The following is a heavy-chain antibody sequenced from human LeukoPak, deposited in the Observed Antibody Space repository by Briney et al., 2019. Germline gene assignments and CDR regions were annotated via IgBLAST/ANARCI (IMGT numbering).Heavy chain of an antibody. J-gene: IGHJ5*02. CDR3: ARGGIASRPSCWFDP. V-gene: IGHV4-38-2*02. D-gene: IGHD6-6*01. CDR1: GYSISSGYY. CDR2: IYHSGSS. Sequence: SETLSLTCTVSGYSISSGYYWGWIRQPPGKGLEWIGSIYHSGSSYYNPSLKSRVTISVDTSKNQFSLKLSSATAADTAVYYRARGGIASRPSCWFDPWGQGTQVTVSS.